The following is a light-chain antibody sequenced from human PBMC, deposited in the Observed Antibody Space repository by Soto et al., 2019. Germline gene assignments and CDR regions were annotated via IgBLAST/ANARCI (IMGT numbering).Light chain of an antibody. CDR2: GAS. CDR3: QHFGGTTFT. Sequence: DIVLTQSPGTLSLSPGEGATLSCRASQSVSSSYIAWYQQRPGQTPSLLIYGASTRATGIPDRFSGSGSGTHFTLTISSLEPGDFAVYYCQHFGGTTFTFGQGTLLEIK. V-gene: IGKV3-20*01. J-gene: IGKJ5*01. CDR1: QSVSSSY.